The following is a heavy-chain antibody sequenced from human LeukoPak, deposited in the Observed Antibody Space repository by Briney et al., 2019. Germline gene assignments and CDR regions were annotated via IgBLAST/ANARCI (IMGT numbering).Heavy chain of an antibody. CDR1: GFTFSSYA. Sequence: GGSLRLSCAASGFTFSSYAMSWVRQAPGKGLGWVSGISGSGGSTYYADSVKGRFTISRDNSKNTLYLQMNSLRAEDTAVYYRATIRDYYDSSGEGMFDYWGQGTLVTVSS. CDR2: ISGSGGST. CDR3: ATIRDYYDSSGEGMFDY. J-gene: IGHJ4*02. D-gene: IGHD3-22*01. V-gene: IGHV3-23*01.